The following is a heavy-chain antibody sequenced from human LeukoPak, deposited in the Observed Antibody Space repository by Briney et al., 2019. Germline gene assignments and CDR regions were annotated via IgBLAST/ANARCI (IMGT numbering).Heavy chain of an antibody. D-gene: IGHD5-12*01. CDR2: MFHSGST. Sequence: SETLSLTCAVSGYSISSGYYWGWIRQPPGKGLEWIGRMFHSGSTYYNPSLKSRVTISVDKSKNHFSLKLSSVTAADTAVYYCARSLSRGYSGFRVSPFDYWGQGTLVTVSS. CDR3: ARSLSRGYSGFRVSPFDY. V-gene: IGHV4-38-2*01. CDR1: GYSISSGYY. J-gene: IGHJ4*02.